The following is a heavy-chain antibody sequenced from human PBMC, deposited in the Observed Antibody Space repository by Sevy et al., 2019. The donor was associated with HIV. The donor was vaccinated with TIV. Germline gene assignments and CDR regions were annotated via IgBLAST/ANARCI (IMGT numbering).Heavy chain of an antibody. CDR1: GGSISSYY. CDR3: ARVNTMVRGTWFDP. D-gene: IGHD3-10*01. Sequence: SETLSLTCTVSGGSISSYYWSWIRQPAGKGLEWIGRIYTSGSTNYNPSLKRRVTMSVDTSKNQFSLKLSSVTAADTAVYYCARVNTMVRGTWFDPWGQGTLVTVSS. V-gene: IGHV4-4*07. CDR2: IYTSGST. J-gene: IGHJ5*02.